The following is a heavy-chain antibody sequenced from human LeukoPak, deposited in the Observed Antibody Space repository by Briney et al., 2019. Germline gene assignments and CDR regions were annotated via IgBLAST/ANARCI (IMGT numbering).Heavy chain of an antibody. Sequence: GGSLRLSCAASGFTFDDYAMHWVRQAPGKGLEWVSGISWNSGSIGYADSVKGRFTISRDNAKNSLYLQMNSLRAEDTALYYCARSRYIVVVPAAMLGPSRNWFDPWGQGTLVTVSS. J-gene: IGHJ5*02. CDR2: ISWNSGSI. CDR3: ARSRYIVVVPAAMLGPSRNWFDP. D-gene: IGHD2-2*01. V-gene: IGHV3-9*01. CDR1: GFTFDDYA.